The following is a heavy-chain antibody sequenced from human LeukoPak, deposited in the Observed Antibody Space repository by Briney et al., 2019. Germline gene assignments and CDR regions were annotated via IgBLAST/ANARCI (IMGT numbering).Heavy chain of an antibody. CDR2: MNPNSGNT. CDR1: GYTFPSYD. V-gene: IGHV1-8*01. D-gene: IGHD6-19*01. Sequence: ASVKVSCKASGYTFPSYDINWVRQGTGQGLEWMGWMNPNSGNTGYAQKFQGRVTMTRNTSISTAYMELTSLKSEDTAFYYCARVKKVPEAGTLPDYWGQGTLVTVAS. J-gene: IGHJ4*02. CDR3: ARVKKVPEAGTLPDY.